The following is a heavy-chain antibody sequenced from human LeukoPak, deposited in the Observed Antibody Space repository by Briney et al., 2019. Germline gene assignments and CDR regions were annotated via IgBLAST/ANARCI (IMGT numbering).Heavy chain of an antibody. J-gene: IGHJ4*02. CDR3: ARDRWLDF. Sequence: SETLSLTCTVSGASISSYYWSWVRQPPGEGLEWIGCIYYTGSTNYNPSLKSRVTLSVDTSKSQLSLNLRSVTAADTAVYYCARDRWLDFWGQGTLVTVSS. CDR2: IYYTGST. D-gene: IGHD6-19*01. CDR1: GASISSYY. V-gene: IGHV4-59*01.